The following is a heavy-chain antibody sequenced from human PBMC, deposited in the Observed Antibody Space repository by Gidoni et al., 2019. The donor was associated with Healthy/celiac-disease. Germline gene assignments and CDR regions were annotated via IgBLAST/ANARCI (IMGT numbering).Heavy chain of an antibody. CDR3: ARDGRDGYNYYYYYYMDV. CDR1: GFTFSSYW. J-gene: IGHJ6*03. V-gene: IGHV3-74*01. D-gene: IGHD5-12*01. Sequence: EVQLVESGGGLVQPGGSLRLSCAASGFTFSSYWMHLVRKAPGRGRVWVSRITSDGISTSYADSVKSRFTISRDNAKNTLYRQMNSLRAEDTAVYYCARDGRDGYNYYYYYYMDVWGKGTTVTVSS. CDR2: ITSDGIST.